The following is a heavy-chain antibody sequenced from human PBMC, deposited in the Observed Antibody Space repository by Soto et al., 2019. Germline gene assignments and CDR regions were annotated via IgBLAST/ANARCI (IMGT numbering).Heavy chain of an antibody. V-gene: IGHV3-23*01. J-gene: IGHJ4*02. CDR2: ISGSGGST. Sequence: GGSLRLSCAAPGFTFSNYGMSWVRQAPGKGLEWVSVISGSGGSTYYADSVKGRFTLSRDNSKNTVYLQMNSLRAEDTAVYYCARESEDLTSNFDYWGQGTLVTVSS. CDR1: GFTFSNYG. CDR3: ARESEDLTSNFDY.